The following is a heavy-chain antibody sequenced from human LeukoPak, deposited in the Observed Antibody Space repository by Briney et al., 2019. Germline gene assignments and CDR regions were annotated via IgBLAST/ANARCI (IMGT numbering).Heavy chain of an antibody. J-gene: IGHJ4*02. CDR1: GGSISSGGYS. CDR2: IYHSGST. D-gene: IGHD6-6*01. V-gene: IGHV4-30-2*01. CDR3: ASSPPPLYSSSSRYYFDY. Sequence: SQTLSLTCAVSGGSISSGGYSWSWIRQPPGKGLEWIGYIYHSGSTYYNPSLKSRVTISVDTSKNQFSLKLSSVTAADTAVYYCASSPPPLYSSSSRYYFDYWGQGTLVTVSS.